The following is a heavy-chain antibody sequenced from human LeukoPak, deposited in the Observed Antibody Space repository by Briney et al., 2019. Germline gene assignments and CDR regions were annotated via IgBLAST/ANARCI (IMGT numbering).Heavy chain of an antibody. CDR1: GGSISSYY. D-gene: IGHD1-20*01. V-gene: IGHV4-59*01. CDR2: IYYSGST. Sequence: SETLSLTCTVSGGSISSYYWSWIRQPPGKGLEWIGYIYYSGSTNYNPSLKSRVTISVDTSKNQFSLKLSSVTAADTAVYYCARVRITAYEYYLDYWGQGTLVTVSS. J-gene: IGHJ4*02. CDR3: ARVRITAYEYYLDY.